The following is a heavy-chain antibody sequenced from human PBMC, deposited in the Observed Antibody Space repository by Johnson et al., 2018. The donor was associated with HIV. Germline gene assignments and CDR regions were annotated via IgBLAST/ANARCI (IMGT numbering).Heavy chain of an antibody. CDR2: IRYDGSNK. D-gene: IGHD6-13*01. CDR1: GFTFSSYG. Sequence: QVQLVESGGGVVQPGGSLRLSCAASGFTFSSYGMHWVRQAPGKGLEWVAFIRYDGSNKYYADSVKGRFTISRDNSKNTLYLQMNSLRAEDTALYYCAKDIRSSSWYVAFDIWGQGTMVTVSS. V-gene: IGHV3-30*02. CDR3: AKDIRSSSWYVAFDI. J-gene: IGHJ3*02.